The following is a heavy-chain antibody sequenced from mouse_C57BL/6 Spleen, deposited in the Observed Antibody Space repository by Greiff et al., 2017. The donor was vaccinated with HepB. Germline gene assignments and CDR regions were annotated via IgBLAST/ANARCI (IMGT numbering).Heavy chain of an antibody. V-gene: IGHV3-6*01. CDR3: ARVYYGYDGAFDY. CDR1: GYSITSGYY. CDR2: ISYDGSN. D-gene: IGHD2-2*01. J-gene: IGHJ2*01. Sequence: DVKLVESGPGLVKPSQSLSLTCSVTGYSITSGYYWNWIRQFPGNKLEWMGYISYDGSNNYNPSLKNRISITRDTSKNQFFLKLNSVTTEDTATYYCARVYYGYDGAFDYWGQGTTLTVSS.